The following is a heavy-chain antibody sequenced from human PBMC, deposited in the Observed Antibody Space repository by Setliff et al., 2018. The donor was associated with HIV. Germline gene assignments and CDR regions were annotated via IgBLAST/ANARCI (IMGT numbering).Heavy chain of an antibody. CDR2: ISAYKGNT. CDR1: GYNFLSYG. J-gene: IGHJ3*01. V-gene: IGHV1-18*04. CDR3: AKADCTSSSCYSPFNA. Sequence: GASVKVSCKAAGYNFLSYGFSWVRLAPGQGFQWMGWISAYKGNTIYAQNLQGRVTMTTDTSTSTVYMELRSLTSDDTAVYYCAKADCTSSSCYSPFNAWGPGTMVT. D-gene: IGHD3-22*01.